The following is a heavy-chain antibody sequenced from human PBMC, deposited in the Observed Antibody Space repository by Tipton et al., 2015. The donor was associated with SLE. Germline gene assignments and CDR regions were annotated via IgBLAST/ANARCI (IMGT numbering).Heavy chain of an antibody. J-gene: IGHJ3*02. Sequence: TLSLTCTVSGGSTDTYYWTWIRQPPGGGLEWIGYVYYPGSTSYNPSLKSRVTMSLDSAKNQFSLKLRSVTAADTAVYYCARDRHGFDIWGQGTMVTASS. CDR3: ARDRHGFDI. V-gene: IGHV4-59*12. CDR2: VYYPGST. CDR1: GGSTDTYY.